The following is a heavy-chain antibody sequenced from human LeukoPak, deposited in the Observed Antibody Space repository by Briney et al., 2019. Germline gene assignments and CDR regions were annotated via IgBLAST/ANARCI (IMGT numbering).Heavy chain of an antibody. Sequence: PGGSLRLSCAASAFTFNNYAMSWVRQAPGKGLEWVSAISGSGGSTNYADSVKGRFTISRDNSKNTLYLQMNSLRAGDMAVYYCAKGVAVAGYLFDYWGKGTLVTVSS. CDR1: AFTFNNYA. CDR3: AKGVAVAGYLFDY. J-gene: IGHJ4*02. CDR2: ISGSGGST. V-gene: IGHV3-23*01. D-gene: IGHD6-19*01.